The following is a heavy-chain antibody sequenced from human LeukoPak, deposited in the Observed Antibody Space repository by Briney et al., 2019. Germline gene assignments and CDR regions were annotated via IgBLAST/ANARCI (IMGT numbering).Heavy chain of an antibody. V-gene: IGHV3-23*01. Sequence: GGSLRLSCAASGFIFNNYGLIWVRQAPGKGLEWVSAISNDGGGTQYADFVEGRFTISRDNSKNTLFLQMSSLRAEDTALYYCAKGSSGYFADHWGQGTLVTVSP. CDR1: GFIFNNYG. D-gene: IGHD3-22*01. CDR2: ISNDGGGT. CDR3: AKGSSGYFADH. J-gene: IGHJ4*02.